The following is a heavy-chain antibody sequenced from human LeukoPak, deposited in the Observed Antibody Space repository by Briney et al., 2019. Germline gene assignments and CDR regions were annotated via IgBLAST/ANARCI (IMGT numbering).Heavy chain of an antibody. CDR2: ISGSGGTT. CDR3: AKYIGSGFSFEH. V-gene: IGHV3-23*01. D-gene: IGHD2-15*01. CDR1: GFTFSTFA. Sequence: GGSLRLSCAASGFTFSTFAMSWARQAPGKGLEWVSAISGSGGTTYYADSVQGRFTISRDNSQNTLYLQMNSLRAEDTAVYYCAKYIGSGFSFEHWGQGTLVAVSS. J-gene: IGHJ4*02.